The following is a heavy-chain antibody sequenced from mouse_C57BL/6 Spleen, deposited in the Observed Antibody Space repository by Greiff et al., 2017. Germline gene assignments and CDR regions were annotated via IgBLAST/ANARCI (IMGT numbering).Heavy chain of an antibody. CDR2: INPNYGTT. CDR3: ATTYDDDSGAYAMDY. CDR1: GYSFTDYN. Sequence: EVKLQQSGPELVKPGASVKISCKASGYSFTDYNMTWVKQSNGKSLEWVGVINPNYGTTSYHQKFKGQATLTVDQSSSTAYMQHNSLTSEDSAIYYCATTYDDDSGAYAMDYWGQGTAVTVSS. V-gene: IGHV1-39*01. D-gene: IGHD2-4*01. J-gene: IGHJ4*01.